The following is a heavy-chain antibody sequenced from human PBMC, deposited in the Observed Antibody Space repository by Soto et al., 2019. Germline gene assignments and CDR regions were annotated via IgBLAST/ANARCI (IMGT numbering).Heavy chain of an antibody. CDR2: ISYDGSNK. CDR3: SKDRSPFPYYYGMDV. V-gene: IGHV3-30*18. Sequence: PGGSLRLSCAASGFTFSSYGMHWVRQAPGKGLEWVAVISYDGSNKYYADSVKGRFTISRDNSKNTLYLQMNSLRAEDTAVYYCSKDRSPFPYYYGMDVWGQGTTVTVS. J-gene: IGHJ6*02. CDR1: GFTFSSYG.